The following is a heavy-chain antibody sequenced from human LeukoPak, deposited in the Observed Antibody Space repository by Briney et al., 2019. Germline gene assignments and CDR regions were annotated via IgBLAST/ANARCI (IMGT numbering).Heavy chain of an antibody. CDR1: GYSFTSYW. V-gene: IGHV5-51*01. D-gene: IGHD2-21*02. J-gene: IGHJ6*02. Sequence: PGESLKISCKGSGYSFTSYWIGWVRQMPGKGLEWMGIIYPGDSDTRYSPSFQGQVTISADKSISTAYLQWSSLKASDTAMYYCARGGFGGDCTLKKDHYYGMDVWGQGTTVTVSS. CDR2: IYPGDSDT. CDR3: ARGGFGGDCTLKKDHYYGMDV.